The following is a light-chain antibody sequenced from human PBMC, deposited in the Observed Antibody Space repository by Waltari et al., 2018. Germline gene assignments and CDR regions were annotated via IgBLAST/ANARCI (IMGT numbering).Light chain of an antibody. CDR2: WSS. V-gene: IGKV4-1*01. CDR3: QQYYSTPWT. Sequence: DIVMTQSPDSLAVSLGERATINCTSSQSVSYSSNNKNYLTWYQQRPGQPPKLLLYWSSALESGVPDRFSGSGSGTDFTLTISSLQAEDVAVYYCQQYYSTPWTFGQGTKVEIK. J-gene: IGKJ1*01. CDR1: QSVSYSSNNKNY.